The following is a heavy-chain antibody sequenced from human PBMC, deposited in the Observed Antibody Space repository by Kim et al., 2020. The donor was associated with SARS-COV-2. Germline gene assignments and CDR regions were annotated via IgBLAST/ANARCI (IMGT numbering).Heavy chain of an antibody. V-gene: IGHV1-69*13. J-gene: IGHJ4*02. CDR1: GGTFSSYA. Sequence: SVKVSCKASGGTFSSYAISWVRQAPGQGLEWMGGIIPIFGTANYAQKFQGRVTITADESTSTAYMELSSLRSEDTAVYYCARGSSGYGSGSGDYFDYWGQGTLVTVSS. CDR3: ARGSSGYGSGSGDYFDY. D-gene: IGHD3-10*01. CDR2: IIPIFGTA.